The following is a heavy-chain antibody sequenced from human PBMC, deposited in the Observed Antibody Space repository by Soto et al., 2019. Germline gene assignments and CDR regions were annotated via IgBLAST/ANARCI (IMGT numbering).Heavy chain of an antibody. J-gene: IGHJ4*02. CDR1: GFTFSSYG. D-gene: IGHD6-19*01. CDR3: ARERKDSGWYSATIH. V-gene: IGHV3-30*03. CDR2: ISYDGSNK. Sequence: GGSLRLSCAASGFTFSSYGMHWVRQAPGKGLEWVAVISYDGSNKYCADSVKGRFTISRDNSKNTLYLQMNSLRAEDTAVYYCARERKDSGWYSATIHWGQGTLVTVSS.